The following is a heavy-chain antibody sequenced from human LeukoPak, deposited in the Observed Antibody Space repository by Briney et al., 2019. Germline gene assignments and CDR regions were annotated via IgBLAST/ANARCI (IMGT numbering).Heavy chain of an antibody. D-gene: IGHD3-9*01. V-gene: IGHV1-18*01. CDR2: ISAYNGNT. Sequence: GESLKISCKGSGYTFTSYGISWVRQAPGQGLEWMGWISAYNGNTNYAQKLQGRVTMTTDTSTSTAYMELRSLRSDDTAVYYCARATPLRYFENWFDPWGQGTLVTVSS. J-gene: IGHJ5*02. CDR1: GYTFTSYG. CDR3: ARATPLRYFENWFDP.